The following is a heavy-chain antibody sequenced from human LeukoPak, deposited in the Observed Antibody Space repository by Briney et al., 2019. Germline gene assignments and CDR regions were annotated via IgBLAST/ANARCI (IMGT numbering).Heavy chain of an antibody. CDR1: GFTFSSYW. D-gene: IGHD3-3*01. CDR3: AKDMGTDFWTLGDAFDI. V-gene: IGHV3-7*03. Sequence: GGSLRLSCAASGFTFSSYWMIWVRQAPGKGLEWVANIKQDGSEKYYVDSVKGRFTISRDNAKNSVYLQMNSLRAEDMALYYCAKDMGTDFWTLGDAFDIWGQGTMVTVSS. CDR2: IKQDGSEK. J-gene: IGHJ3*02.